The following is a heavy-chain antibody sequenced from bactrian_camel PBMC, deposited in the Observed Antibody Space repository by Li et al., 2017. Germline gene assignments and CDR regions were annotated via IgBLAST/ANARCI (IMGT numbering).Heavy chain of an antibody. V-gene: IGHV3S53*01. Sequence: HVQLVESGGGSVQPGGSLRLSCASSGYSYYMAWFRQTPEKERQGVAWINNAGRINYGDFVKGRFTVSRDNAKNTLYLQLSRLKTEDTAMYYCETRGKRGQGTQVTVS. J-gene: IGHJ4*01. CDR1: GYSYY. CDR2: INNAGRI. CDR3: ETRGK.